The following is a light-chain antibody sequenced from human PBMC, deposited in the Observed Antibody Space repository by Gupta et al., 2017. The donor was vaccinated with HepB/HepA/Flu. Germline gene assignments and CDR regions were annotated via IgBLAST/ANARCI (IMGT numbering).Light chain of an antibody. V-gene: IGKV1-5*03. CDR3: LQYRRDPGR. Sequence: DIPMTTSASTLSASVGDRVTITCRASQNISRGLALYQQQPGKAPNILVQKASISESGVPSTFSGSGSWTEVTLTITSLQPHDFATDYGLQYRRDPGRFGQGTKLEIK. CDR1: QNISRG. CDR2: KAS. J-gene: IGKJ2*04.